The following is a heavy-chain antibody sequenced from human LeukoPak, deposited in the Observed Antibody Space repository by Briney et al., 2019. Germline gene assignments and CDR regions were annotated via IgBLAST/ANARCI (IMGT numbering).Heavy chain of an antibody. CDR3: ARDPSNYYDSSGYYFDY. Sequence: GGSLRLSCAASGFTFSSYSMNWVRQAPGKGLEWVSYISSSSSTIYYADSVKGRFTISRDNAKNSLYLQMNSLRAEDTAVYYCARDPSNYYDSSGYYFDYWGQGTLVTVSS. CDR1: GFTFSSYS. D-gene: IGHD3-22*01. J-gene: IGHJ4*02. V-gene: IGHV3-48*01. CDR2: ISSSSSTI.